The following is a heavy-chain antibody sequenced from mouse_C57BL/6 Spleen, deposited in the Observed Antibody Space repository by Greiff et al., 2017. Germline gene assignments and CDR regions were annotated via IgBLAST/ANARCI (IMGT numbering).Heavy chain of an antibody. Sequence: QVQLQQSGPELVKPGASVKISCKASGYAFSSSWMNWVKQRPGKGLEWIGRIYPGDGDTNYNGKFKGKATLTADKSSSTAYMQLSSLTSVDSAVYFCARAYTHYFGYRGENTPLTVSP. D-gene: IGHD6-5*01. J-gene: IGHJ2*01. CDR1: GYAFSSSW. V-gene: IGHV1-82*01. CDR2: IYPGDGDT. CDR3: ARAYTHYFGY.